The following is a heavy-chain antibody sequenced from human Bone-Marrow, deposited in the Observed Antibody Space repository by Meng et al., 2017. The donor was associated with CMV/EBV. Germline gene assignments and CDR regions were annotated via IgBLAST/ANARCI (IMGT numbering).Heavy chain of an antibody. CDR3: ASHRYGDYVDDY. Sequence: SETLSLTCTVSGGSISSSSYYWGWIRQPPGKGLEWIGSIYYSGSTYYNPSLKSRVTISVDTSKNQFSLKLSSVTAADTAVYYCASHRYGDYVDDYWGQGTLVNVAS. CDR1: GGSISSSSYY. V-gene: IGHV4-39*07. CDR2: IYYSGST. J-gene: IGHJ4*02. D-gene: IGHD4-17*01.